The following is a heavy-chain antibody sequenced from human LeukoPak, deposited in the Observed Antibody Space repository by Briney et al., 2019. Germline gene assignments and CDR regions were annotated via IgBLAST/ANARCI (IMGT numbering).Heavy chain of an antibody. Sequence: ASVKVSCKASGYTFTGYYMHWVRQAPGQGLEWMGWINPNSGGTNYAQKFQGRVTMTRDTSTSTAYMELSRLRSDDTAVYYCARSDSSSLIYYFDYWGQGTLVTVSS. CDR1: GYTFTGYY. CDR3: ARSDSSSLIYYFDY. V-gene: IGHV1-2*02. J-gene: IGHJ4*02. D-gene: IGHD6-13*01. CDR2: INPNSGGT.